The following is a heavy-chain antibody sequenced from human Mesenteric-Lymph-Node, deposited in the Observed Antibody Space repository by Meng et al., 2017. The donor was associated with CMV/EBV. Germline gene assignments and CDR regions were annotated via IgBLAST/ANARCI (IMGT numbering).Heavy chain of an antibody. Sequence: GGSLRLSCAASGFPFTNAWMAWVRQAPGKGLEWVGRIKSKVDGETADYPASVKGRFTISRDDSRNTVFLHMNSLKTEDTAVYYCTADRVTAVIAKHYFLGMDVWGQGTTVTVSS. CDR1: GFPFTNAW. CDR2: IKSKVDGETA. J-gene: IGHJ6*02. CDR3: TADRVTAVIAKHYFLGMDV. D-gene: IGHD2-21*01. V-gene: IGHV3-15*01.